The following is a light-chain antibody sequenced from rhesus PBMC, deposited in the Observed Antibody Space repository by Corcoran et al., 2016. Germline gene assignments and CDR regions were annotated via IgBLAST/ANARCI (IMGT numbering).Light chain of an antibody. CDR1: QGISNK. CDR3: QHGYGIPLT. V-gene: IGKV1S15*01. J-gene: IGKJ4*01. CDR2: GAS. Sequence: DIQMTQSPSSLSASVGDTVTITCQASQGISNKLAWSQQKPGKVPKPLIYGASTSQSGVPSRFSGSGSGTDVTLTISSLQAEDFATYYCQHGYGIPLTFGGGTKVELK.